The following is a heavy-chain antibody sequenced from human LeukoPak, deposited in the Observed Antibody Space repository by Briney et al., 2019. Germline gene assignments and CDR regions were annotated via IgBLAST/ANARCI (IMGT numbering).Heavy chain of an antibody. V-gene: IGHV1-46*01. CDR3: AREGRSGYEHYYYYYMDV. CDR2: INPSGGST. J-gene: IGHJ6*03. CDR1: GYTFTIYY. Sequence: ASVKVSCKASGYTFTIYYMHWVRQAPGQGLEWMGIINPSGGSTSYAQKFQGRVTMTRDTSTSTAYMELSSLRSEDTAVYYCAREGRSGYEHYYYYYMDVWGKGTTVTISS. D-gene: IGHD5-12*01.